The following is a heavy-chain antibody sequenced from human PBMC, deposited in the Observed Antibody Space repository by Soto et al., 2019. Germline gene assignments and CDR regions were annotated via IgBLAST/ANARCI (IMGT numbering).Heavy chain of an antibody. CDR1: GGSISSYY. CDR2: IYYSAST. D-gene: IGHD2-21*02. V-gene: IGHV4-59*08. CDR3: ARHLPYCGGDCYSLDY. Sequence: QVQLQESGPGLVKPSETPSLTCTVSGGSISSYYWSWIRQPPGKGLEWIGSIYYSASTNYSPSLKSRVTISVDASKHQFSLNLSSVTAADTAVYYCARHLPYCGGDCYSLDYWGQGTLVTVSS. J-gene: IGHJ4*02.